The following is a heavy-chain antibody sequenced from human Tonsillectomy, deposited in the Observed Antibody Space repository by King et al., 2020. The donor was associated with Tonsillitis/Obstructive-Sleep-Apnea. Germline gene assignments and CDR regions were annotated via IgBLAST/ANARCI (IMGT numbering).Heavy chain of an antibody. D-gene: IGHD3-3*01. CDR2: IKQDGSEK. CDR3: ATIFGVGWYYDGMDV. CDR1: GFTFSSYW. V-gene: IGHV3-7*03. J-gene: IGHJ6*02. Sequence: VQLVESGGGLVQPGGSLRLSCAASGFTFSSYWMSWVRQAPGKGLEWVANIKQDGSEKYYVDSVKGRFTISRDNAKNSLYLQMNSLRAEDTAVYYCATIFGVGWYYDGMDVWGQGTTVTVSS.